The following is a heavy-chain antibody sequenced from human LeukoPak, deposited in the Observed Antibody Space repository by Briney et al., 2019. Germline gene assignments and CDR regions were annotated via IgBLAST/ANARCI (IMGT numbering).Heavy chain of an antibody. V-gene: IGHV4-39*07. Sequence: PSETLSLTCTVSGGSISSSSYYWGWIRQPPGKGLEWIGSIYYSGSTYYNPSLKSRVTISVDTSKNQFSLKLSSVTAADTAVYYCARAGYDFWSGYYPLSPGGAFDIWGQGTLVTVSS. CDR3: ARAGYDFWSGYYPLSPGGAFDI. CDR1: GGSISSSSYY. J-gene: IGHJ3*02. D-gene: IGHD3-3*01. CDR2: IYYSGST.